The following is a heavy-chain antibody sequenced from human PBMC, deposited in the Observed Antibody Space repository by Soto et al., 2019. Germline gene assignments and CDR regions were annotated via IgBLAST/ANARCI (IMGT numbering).Heavy chain of an antibody. CDR3: TKDREDQLVRGWFDP. V-gene: IGHV3-30*18. D-gene: IGHD2-2*01. J-gene: IGHJ5*02. CDR1: GFTFSDYG. CDR2: ISSDGNNK. Sequence: QEQLVESGGGVVQPGRSLRLSCAASGFTFSDYGVHWVRQAPGKGLEWVAVISSDGNNKYYADSVQGRFTISRDNSKNTFYLQMNSLRTEDTAMYYCTKDREDQLVRGWFDPWGPGTLVIVCS.